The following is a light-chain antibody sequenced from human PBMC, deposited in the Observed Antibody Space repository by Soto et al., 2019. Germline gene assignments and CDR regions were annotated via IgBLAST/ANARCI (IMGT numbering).Light chain of an antibody. CDR2: GAS. CDR1: QSVSSSY. CDR3: QQYGSSPVT. J-gene: IGKJ1*01. Sequence: EIVLTQSPGTLSLSPGERATLSCRASQSVSSSYLAWYQQKSDQAPRLLIYGASSRATGIPDRFSGSGSGTDFTLTISRLEPEDFALYYCQQYGSSPVTFGQGTKVEIK. V-gene: IGKV3-20*01.